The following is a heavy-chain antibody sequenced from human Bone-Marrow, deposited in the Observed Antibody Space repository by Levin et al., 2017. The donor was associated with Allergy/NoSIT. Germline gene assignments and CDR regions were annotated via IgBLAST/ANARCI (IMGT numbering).Heavy chain of an antibody. CDR2: ITPGNGYT. CDR3: AKDGRGYPPH. CDR1: GYTFTTSA. D-gene: IGHD2-15*01. V-gene: IGHV1-3*01. Sequence: EASVKVSCKASGYTFTTSAIHWVRQAPGQRPEWLAWITPGNGYTQYSQHFQRRVTVTRDTSASIAYMELSSLKSDDTAVYYFAKDGRGYPPHWGQGTLVSVSS. J-gene: IGHJ4*02.